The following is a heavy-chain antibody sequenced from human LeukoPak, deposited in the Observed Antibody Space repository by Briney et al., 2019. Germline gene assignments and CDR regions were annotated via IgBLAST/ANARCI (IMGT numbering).Heavy chain of an antibody. CDR2: VSDGGRT. Sequence: SETLPLTCSVYGGSITSYYWSRIRQPPRKGLEWIGHVSDGGRTNYSPSLRSRVSISVDTSKNQFSLKLNSVTAADTAVYFCARASTTFDDWGQGTLVTVSS. V-gene: IGHV4-59*01. CDR3: ARASTTFDD. CDR1: GGSITSYY. D-gene: IGHD1-14*01. J-gene: IGHJ4*02.